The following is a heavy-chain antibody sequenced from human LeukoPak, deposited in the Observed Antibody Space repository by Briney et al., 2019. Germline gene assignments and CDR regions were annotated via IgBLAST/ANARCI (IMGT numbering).Heavy chain of an antibody. V-gene: IGHV1-2*02. CDR3: ARIYCSSTSRRRPENNWFDP. CDR1: GYTFTGYY. J-gene: IGHJ5*02. D-gene: IGHD2-2*01. CDR2: INPNSGGT. Sequence: GASVKVSCKASGYTFTGYYMHWVRQAPGQGLEWMGWINPNSGGTNYAQKFQGRVTMTRDMSISTAYMELSRLRSDDTAVYYCARIYCSSTSRRRPENNWFDPWGQGTLVTVSS.